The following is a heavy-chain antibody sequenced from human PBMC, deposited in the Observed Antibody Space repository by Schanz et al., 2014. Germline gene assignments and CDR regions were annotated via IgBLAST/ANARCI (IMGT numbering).Heavy chain of an antibody. V-gene: IGHV3-23*01. CDR3: ARGTDWNLHY. J-gene: IGHJ4*02. D-gene: IGHD1-1*01. Sequence: EVQLLESGGGLVQPGGSLRLSCAVSGFTVSSNHMSWVRQAPGKGLEWVSALSGSGGSTYYADSVRGRFTISRDRFQNTLYLRMSSLRAGDTAVYYCARGTDWNLHYWGQGALVTVSS. CDR1: GFTVSSNH. CDR2: LSGSGGST.